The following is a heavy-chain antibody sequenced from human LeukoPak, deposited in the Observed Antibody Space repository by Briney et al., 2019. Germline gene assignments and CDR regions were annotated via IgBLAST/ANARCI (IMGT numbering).Heavy chain of an antibody. CDR2: MNPNSGNT. Sequence: ASVKVSCKASGYTFASYDINWVRQATGQGLEWMGWMNPNSGNTGYAQKFQGRVTITRNTSISTAYMELSSLRSEDTAVYYCARAHYGGNSEYYWGQGTLVTVSS. D-gene: IGHD4-23*01. CDR1: GYTFASYD. J-gene: IGHJ4*02. CDR3: ARAHYGGNSEYY. V-gene: IGHV1-8*03.